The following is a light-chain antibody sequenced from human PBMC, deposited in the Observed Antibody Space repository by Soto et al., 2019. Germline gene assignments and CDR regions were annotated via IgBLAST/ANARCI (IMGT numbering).Light chain of an antibody. Sequence: EIVLTQSPATLSLSPGERATLSCRASQSVTDFLAWYQQKPGQAPRLLIYDASNRATGIPARFSGSGSGTDFTLTISSLEPEDFAVYYCQQRSNWPPWTFGQGTKVEIK. CDR3: QQRSNWPPWT. J-gene: IGKJ1*01. V-gene: IGKV3-11*01. CDR2: DAS. CDR1: QSVTDF.